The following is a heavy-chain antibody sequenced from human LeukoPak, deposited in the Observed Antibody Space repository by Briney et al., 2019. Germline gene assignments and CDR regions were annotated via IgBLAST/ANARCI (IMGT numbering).Heavy chain of an antibody. CDR1: GYTFTSYD. CDR3: ARIGISARGTNFHH. D-gene: IGHD6-13*01. Sequence: ASVKVSCKASGYTFTSYDINWVRQATGQGLEWMGWMNPNSGNTGYAQKFQGRVTITRNTSISTAYMELSRLRSDDTALYYCARIGISARGTNFHHWGQGTLVTVSS. J-gene: IGHJ1*01. CDR2: MNPNSGNT. V-gene: IGHV1-8*03.